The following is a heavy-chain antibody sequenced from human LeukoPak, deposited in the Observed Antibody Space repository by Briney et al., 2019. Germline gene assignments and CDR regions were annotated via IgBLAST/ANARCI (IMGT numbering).Heavy chain of an antibody. D-gene: IGHD6-19*01. CDR2: ISNSGGST. V-gene: IGHV3-23*01. CDR1: EFTFSSYA. Sequence: GGSLRLSCAASEFTFSSYAMSWVRQAPGKGLEWVSAISNSGGSTYYADSMKGRFTISRDNSKNTLYLQMNSLRAEDTAVYYCASVNPVAGTGFYFDYWGQGTLVTVSS. CDR3: ASVNPVAGTGFYFDY. J-gene: IGHJ4*02.